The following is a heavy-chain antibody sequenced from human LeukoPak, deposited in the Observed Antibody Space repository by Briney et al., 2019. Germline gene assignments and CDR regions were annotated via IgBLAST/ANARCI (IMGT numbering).Heavy chain of an antibody. CDR1: GGSIATADNY. Sequence: SETLSLTCTVSGGSIATADNYWGWIRQPPGKGLEWIGSIFYNGATYYNPSLKSRVTISVDTSNNHFSLRLTSVTAADTAVYYCASPRRDNGFEHAEYFHHWGQGTLATVSS. CDR3: ASPRRDNGFEHAEYFHH. CDR2: IFYNGAT. J-gene: IGHJ1*01. D-gene: IGHD2-8*01. V-gene: IGHV4-39*02.